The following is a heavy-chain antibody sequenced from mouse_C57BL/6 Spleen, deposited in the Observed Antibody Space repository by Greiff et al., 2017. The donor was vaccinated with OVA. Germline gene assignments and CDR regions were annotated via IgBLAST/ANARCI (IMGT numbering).Heavy chain of an antibody. D-gene: IGHD2-4*01. CDR3: ARGVYDYDGAMDY. V-gene: IGHV1-55*01. CDR1: GYTFTSYW. J-gene: IGHJ4*01. CDR2: IYPGSGST. Sequence: QVQLQQSGAELVKPGASVKMSCKASGYTFTSYWITWVKQRPGQGLEWIGDIYPGSGSTNYNEKFKSKATLTVDTSSSTAYMQLSSLTSEDSAVYYCARGVYDYDGAMDYWGQGTSVTVSS.